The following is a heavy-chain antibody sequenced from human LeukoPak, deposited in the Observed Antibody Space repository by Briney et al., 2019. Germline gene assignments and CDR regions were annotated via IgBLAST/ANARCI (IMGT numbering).Heavy chain of an antibody. CDR1: GFTFSAVD. V-gene: IGHV3-13*01. D-gene: IGHD1-26*01. CDR3: ARGMGATTQALFDS. J-gene: IGHJ4*02. Sequence: PGRSLRLSCAASGFTFSAVDMHWVRQLTGKRLEWLSGIDTAGATYYPASVKGRFTISRENAKNSLYLHMNGLRAGDTAVYYCARGMGATTQALFDSWGQGALVAVSS. CDR2: IDTAGAT.